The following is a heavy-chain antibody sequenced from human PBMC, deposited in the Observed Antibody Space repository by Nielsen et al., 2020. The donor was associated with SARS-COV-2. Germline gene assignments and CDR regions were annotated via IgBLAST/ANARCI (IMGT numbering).Heavy chain of an antibody. CDR2: IYYTGNT. CDR1: GGSFSDYY. Sequence: SETLSLTCTVSGGSFSDYYWTWIRQPPGKGLEWIGYIYYTGNTNYNPSLKSQVTISLDTSKNQFSLRLSSVTAADTAVYYCARRVASRPVYAFDIWGLGTMVTVSS. J-gene: IGHJ3*02. V-gene: IGHV4-59*01. CDR3: ARRVASRPVYAFDI. D-gene: IGHD5/OR15-5a*01.